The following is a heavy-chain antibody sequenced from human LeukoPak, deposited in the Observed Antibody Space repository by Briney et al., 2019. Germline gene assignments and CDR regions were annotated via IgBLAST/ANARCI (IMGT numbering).Heavy chain of an antibody. CDR2: ISNTGST. CDR1: GGSISTTAYH. Sequence: PSETLSLTCTVSGGSISTTAYHWGWIRQAPGKGLEWIGYISNTGSTNYNPSLKSRVTISVDTSKNQFSLKLSSVTAADTAVYYCARQSGSGSYSDYWGQGTLVTVSS. CDR3: ARQSGSGSYSDY. J-gene: IGHJ4*02. V-gene: IGHV4-39*01. D-gene: IGHD3-10*01.